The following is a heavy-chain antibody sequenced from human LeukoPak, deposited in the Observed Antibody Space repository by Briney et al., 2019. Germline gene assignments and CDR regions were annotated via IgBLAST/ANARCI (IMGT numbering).Heavy chain of an antibody. CDR1: GYTFAGYY. CDR2: INPNSGGT. J-gene: IGHJ4*02. Sequence: ASVKDSCKASGYTFAGYYMHWVRQAPGQGLEWMGWINPNSGGTNYAQKFQGRVTMTRDTSISAAYMELSRLRSDDTAVYYCARDYSSSTLDYWGQGTLVTVSS. CDR3: ARDYSSSTLDY. D-gene: IGHD6-6*01. V-gene: IGHV1-2*02.